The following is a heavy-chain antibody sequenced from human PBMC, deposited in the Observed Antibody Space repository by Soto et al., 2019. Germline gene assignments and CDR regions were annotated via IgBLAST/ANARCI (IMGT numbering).Heavy chain of an antibody. V-gene: IGHV4-30-4*01. CDR1: GGSISSGDYY. Sequence: QVQLQESGPGLVKPSQTLSLTCTVSGGSISSGDYYWSWIRQPPGKGLEWIGYIYYSGSTYYNPSLKSRVTIPVDTSKNQFSLKLSSVTAADTAVYYCAREPPPQDSSSWPHDAFDIWGQGTMVTVSS. D-gene: IGHD6-13*01. CDR2: IYYSGST. J-gene: IGHJ3*02. CDR3: AREPPPQDSSSWPHDAFDI.